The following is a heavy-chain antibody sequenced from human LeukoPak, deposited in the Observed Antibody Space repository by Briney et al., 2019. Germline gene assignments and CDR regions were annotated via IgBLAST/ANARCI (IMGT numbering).Heavy chain of an antibody. CDR1: GFTFSSYE. Sequence: PGGSLRLSCAASGFTFSSYEMNWVRQAPGEGLEWVSFISSSGSTIYYADSVKGRFTISRDNAKNSLYLQMNNLRAEDTAVYYCARTRVFDYWGQGTLATVSS. CDR2: ISSSGSTI. V-gene: IGHV3-48*03. D-gene: IGHD6-13*01. CDR3: ARTRVFDY. J-gene: IGHJ4*02.